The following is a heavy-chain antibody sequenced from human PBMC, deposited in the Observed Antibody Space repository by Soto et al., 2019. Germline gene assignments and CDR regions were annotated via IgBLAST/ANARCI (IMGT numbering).Heavy chain of an antibody. CDR2: ISGDSSTI. CDR1: GFTFSSDG. CDR3: ARRLAY. V-gene: IGHV3-48*02. J-gene: IGHJ4*02. Sequence: EVQLVESGGGLVQPGGSLRLSCAGSGFTFSSDGMNWVRQAPGKGLERISYISGDSSTIHYADSVKGRFTISRDNAKNSLFLQMNSLRDEDTAVYYCARRLAYWSQGTLVTVS.